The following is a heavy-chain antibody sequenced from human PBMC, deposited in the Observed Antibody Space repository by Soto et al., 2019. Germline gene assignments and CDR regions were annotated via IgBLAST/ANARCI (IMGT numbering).Heavy chain of an antibody. V-gene: IGHV1-18*04. CDR1: GYTVPSYC. J-gene: IGHJ6*02. D-gene: IGHD6-13*01. CDR3: ARDVRQQLVPHYYDMDI. Sequence: ASCQFSCTSSGYTVPSYCVIWGRQAPGQGLDWMGWISAYNGNTNYAQKLQGRVTMTTDTSTSTAYMELRSLRSDDTAVYYCARDVRQQLVPHYYDMDIWGQGTTVTVSS. CDR2: ISAYNGNT.